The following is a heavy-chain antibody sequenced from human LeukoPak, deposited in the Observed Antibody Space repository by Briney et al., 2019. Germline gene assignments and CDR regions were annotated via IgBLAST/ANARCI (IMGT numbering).Heavy chain of an antibody. J-gene: IGHJ6*02. V-gene: IGHV1-18*01. CDR1: GYTFTSSG. Sequence: GASVKVSCKASGYTFTSSGISWVRQAPGQGLEWMWWINTYNGNTNYAQKLQGRVTMTTDTPTSTAYMELRSLRSDDTAVYYCARDEQWLVPISRPFYGMDVWGQGTTVTVSS. D-gene: IGHD6-19*01. CDR2: INTYNGNT. CDR3: ARDEQWLVPISRPFYGMDV.